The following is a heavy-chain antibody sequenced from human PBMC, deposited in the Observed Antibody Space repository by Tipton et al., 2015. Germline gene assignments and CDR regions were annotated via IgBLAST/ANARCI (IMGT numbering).Heavy chain of an antibody. CDR3: ARSRYTVTPDS. J-gene: IGHJ4*02. D-gene: IGHD4-17*01. CDR1: GGSVSSGTYY. CDR2: IYYSGST. Sequence: TLSLTCTVSGGSVSSGTYYWSWIRQPPGKGLEWIGYIYYSGSTNYNPSLKSRVTVLLDTSKTQFSLSLTSVTAADTAVYYCARSRYTVTPDSWGQGTLVTVSS. V-gene: IGHV4-61*01.